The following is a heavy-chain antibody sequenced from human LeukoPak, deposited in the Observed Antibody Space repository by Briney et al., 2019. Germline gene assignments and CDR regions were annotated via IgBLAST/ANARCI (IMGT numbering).Heavy chain of an antibody. CDR1: GYTLTELS. Sequence: ASVKVSCKVSGYTLTELSMHWVRQAPGKGLEWMGGFDPEDGETIYAQKFQGRVTMTEDTSTDTAYMELSSLRSEDTAVYYCATGAPGTKPYYFDYWGQGTLVTASS. J-gene: IGHJ4*02. CDR2: FDPEDGET. CDR3: ATGAPGTKPYYFDY. V-gene: IGHV1-24*01.